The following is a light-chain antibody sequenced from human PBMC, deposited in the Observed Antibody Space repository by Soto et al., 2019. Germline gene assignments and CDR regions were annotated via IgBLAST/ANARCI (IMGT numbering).Light chain of an antibody. J-gene: IGKJ1*01. CDR2: KAS. V-gene: IGKV1-5*03. CDR1: QSISSW. CDR3: QQDNSYAWT. Sequence: DIQMTQSPSTLSASVGDRVTITCRASQSISSWLAWYQQKPGKAPKLLIYKASSLESGVPSRFSGSGSGTEFTRTISSLQPDDFATYYCQQDNSYAWTFGQGTKVEIK.